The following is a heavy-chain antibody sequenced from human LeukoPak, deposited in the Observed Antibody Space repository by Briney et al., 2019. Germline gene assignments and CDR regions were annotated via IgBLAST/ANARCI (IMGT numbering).Heavy chain of an antibody. J-gene: IGHJ6*03. CDR2: INPSGGST. D-gene: IGHD3-22*01. V-gene: IGHV1-46*03. Sequence: ASVKVSCKASGYTFTSYYMHWVRQAPGQGLEWMGIINPSGGSTSYAQKFKGRVTMTRDTSTSTVYMELSSLRSEDTAVYYCARPRIEYYYDSSGYYPYYYYYYMDVWGKGTTVTVSS. CDR3: ARPRIEYYYDSSGYYPYYYYYYMDV. CDR1: GYTFTSYY.